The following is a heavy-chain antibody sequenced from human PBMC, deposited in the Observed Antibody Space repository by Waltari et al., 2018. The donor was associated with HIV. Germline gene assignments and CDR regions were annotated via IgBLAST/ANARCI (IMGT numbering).Heavy chain of an antibody. V-gene: IGHV5-51*03. D-gene: IGHD6-6*01. Sequence: VQLVQSGAEVQKPGESLQISCPGSVYSLTSYSLAWVRQMPGKGLEWMGIIYPGDSDTRYSPSFQGQVTISADKSISTAYLQWSSLKASDTAMYYCARLRGSPYYFDYWGQGTLVTVSS. CDR1: VYSLTSYS. CDR2: IYPGDSDT. CDR3: ARLRGSPYYFDY. J-gene: IGHJ4*02.